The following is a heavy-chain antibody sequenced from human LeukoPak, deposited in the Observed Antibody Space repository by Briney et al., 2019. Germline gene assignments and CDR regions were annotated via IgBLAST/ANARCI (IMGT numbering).Heavy chain of an antibody. J-gene: IGHJ5*02. Sequence: PGGSLRLSCAASGFTFSSYGMHWVRQAPGKGLEWVAVIWYDGSNKYYADSVKGRFTISRDNSKNTLYLQMNSLRAEGTAVYYCARENYDILTGYYSGSGWFDPWGQGTLVTVSS. CDR3: ARENYDILTGYYSGSGWFDP. V-gene: IGHV3-33*01. D-gene: IGHD3-9*01. CDR2: IWYDGSNK. CDR1: GFTFSSYG.